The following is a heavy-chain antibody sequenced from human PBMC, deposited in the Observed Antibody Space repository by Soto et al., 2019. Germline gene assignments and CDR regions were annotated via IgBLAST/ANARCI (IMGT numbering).Heavy chain of an antibody. CDR3: VQTTVWAGFDF. CDR2: IYGGGTT. CDR1: GFAVSSKY. J-gene: IGHJ4*02. Sequence: EVQLVESGGGLIQPGGSLRLSCAASGFAVSSKYMTWVRRAPGKGLEWVSVIYGGGTTYYADSVKGRFTISRDTSKNTLYLQMNSLRAEDTAVYYCVQTTVWAGFDFWGQGTLVTVSS. D-gene: IGHD7-27*01. V-gene: IGHV3-53*01.